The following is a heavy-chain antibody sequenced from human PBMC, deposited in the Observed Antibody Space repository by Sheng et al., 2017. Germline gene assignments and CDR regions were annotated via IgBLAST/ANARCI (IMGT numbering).Heavy chain of an antibody. CDR2: ISGSGGST. J-gene: IGHJ4*02. D-gene: IGHD5-12*01. CDR3: AKDGGPRGYSGQGLFDY. CDR1: GFTFSSYA. Sequence: EVQLVESGGGLVQPGGSLRLSCAASGFTFSSYAMSWVRQAPGKGLEWVSAISGSGGSTYYADSVKGRFTISRDNSKNTLYLQMNSLRAEDTAVYYCAKDGGPRGYSGQGLFDYWGQGTLVTVSS. V-gene: IGHV3-23*04.